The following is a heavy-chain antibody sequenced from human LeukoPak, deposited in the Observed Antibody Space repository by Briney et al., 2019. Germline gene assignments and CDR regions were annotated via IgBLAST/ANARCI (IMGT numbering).Heavy chain of an antibody. CDR2: IYPGDSDT. J-gene: IGHJ5*02. Sequence: GESLKISCKGSGYSFTSYWIGWVRQMPGKGLEWMGIIYPGDSDTRYSPSFQGQVTISADKSISTAYLQWSSLKASDTAMYYCARLRIAAAGPFDRWFDPWGQGTLVTVSS. CDR3: ARLRIAAAGPFDRWFDP. CDR1: GYSFTSYW. D-gene: IGHD6-13*01. V-gene: IGHV5-51*01.